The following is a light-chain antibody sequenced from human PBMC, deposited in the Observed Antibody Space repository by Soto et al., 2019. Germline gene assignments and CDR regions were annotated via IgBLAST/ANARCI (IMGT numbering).Light chain of an antibody. Sequence: QSALTQPPSASGTPGQTVTISCSGSSSNIGSNAVSWYQHFPGTAPKVLIYSDDQRPSGVPDRFSGSKSGTSASLAISGLQAEDEADYFCAAWGDSLNTWVFGGGTKLTVL. V-gene: IGLV1-44*01. J-gene: IGLJ3*02. CDR1: SSNIGSNA. CDR2: SDD. CDR3: AAWGDSLNTWV.